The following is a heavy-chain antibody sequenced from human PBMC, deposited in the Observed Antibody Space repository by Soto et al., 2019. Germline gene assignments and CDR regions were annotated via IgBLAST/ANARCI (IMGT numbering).Heavy chain of an antibody. CDR2: ISGDGGSK. CDR1: GFTFSSFG. D-gene: IGHD4-17*01. Sequence: QVLLVESGGGVVQPGRSPRISCAVSGFTFSSFGMHWVRQAPGKGLEWVAVISGDGGSKHYADSVKGRFTISRDNSNNTLYLQMDSLGPEDTAVYYCAKDRWGDFGDLNLPGYWGQGTLVTVSS. V-gene: IGHV3-30*18. J-gene: IGHJ4*02. CDR3: AKDRWGDFGDLNLPGY.